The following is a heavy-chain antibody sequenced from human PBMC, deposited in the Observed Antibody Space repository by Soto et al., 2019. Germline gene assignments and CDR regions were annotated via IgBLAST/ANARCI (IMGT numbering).Heavy chain of an antibody. CDR1: GYTFTSYD. V-gene: IGHV1-8*01. Sequence: ASLKVSCKASGYTFTSYDINWVRQATGQGLEWMGWMNPNSGNTGYAQKFQGRVTMTRNTSISTAYMELSSLRSEDTAVYYCARAMVRGVIIKYWGQGTLVTVSS. D-gene: IGHD3-10*01. CDR3: ARAMVRGVIIKY. CDR2: MNPNSGNT. J-gene: IGHJ4*02.